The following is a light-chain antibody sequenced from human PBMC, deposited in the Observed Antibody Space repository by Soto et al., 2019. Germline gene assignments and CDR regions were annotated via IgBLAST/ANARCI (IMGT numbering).Light chain of an antibody. CDR1: SSDVGGYNY. Sequence: QSVLTQPRSVSGSPGQSVTISCTGTSSDVGGYNYVSWYQQHPGKAPKLMIYDVTKRPSGVPDRFSGSKSGNTASLTISGLQAEAEADYYCCSYAGSYTLLIFGGGTKLTVL. CDR2: DVT. CDR3: CSYAGSYTLLI. J-gene: IGLJ2*01. V-gene: IGLV2-11*01.